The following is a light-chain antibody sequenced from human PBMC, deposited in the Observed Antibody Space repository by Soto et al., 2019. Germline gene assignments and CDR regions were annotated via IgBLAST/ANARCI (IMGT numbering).Light chain of an antibody. CDR1: RSVSSN. J-gene: IGKJ1*01. V-gene: IGKV3-15*01. Sequence: EIVMTQSPATLSVSPGERATLSCRASRSVSSNLAWHQQKPGQAPRLLIYGASTRATGIPARFSGSGSGTEFTLTISSLQSEDFAVYYCQQYNNWPPWTFGQGTKV. CDR3: QQYNNWPPWT. CDR2: GAS.